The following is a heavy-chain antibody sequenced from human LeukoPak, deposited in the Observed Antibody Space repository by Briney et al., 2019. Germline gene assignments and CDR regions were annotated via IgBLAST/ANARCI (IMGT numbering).Heavy chain of an antibody. V-gene: IGHV4-30-2*01. CDR3: ARAYDSSGYYDAFDI. D-gene: IGHD3-22*01. CDR2: IYHSGST. Sequence: SQTLSLTCGVSGGSISSGGFSWSWIRQPPGKGLEWIGYIYHSGSTYYKPSLKSRVTISVDTSKNQFSLKLSSVTAADTAVYYCARAYDSSGYYDAFDIWGQGTMVTVSS. J-gene: IGHJ3*02. CDR1: GGSISSGGFS.